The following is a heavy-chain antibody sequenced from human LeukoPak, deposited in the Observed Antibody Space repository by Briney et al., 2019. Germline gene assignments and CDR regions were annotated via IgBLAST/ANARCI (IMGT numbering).Heavy chain of an antibody. CDR2: ISAYNGNT. D-gene: IGHD3-3*01. J-gene: IGHJ5*02. CDR1: GYTFTSYG. V-gene: IGHV1-18*01. Sequence: ASVKVSFKASGYTFTSYGISWVRQAPGQGREWMGWISAYNGNTNYAQKLQGRVTMTTDTSTSTAYMELRSLRSDDTAVYYCARDLEYYDFWSGYPSTSWGQGTLVTVSS. CDR3: ARDLEYYDFWSGYPSTS.